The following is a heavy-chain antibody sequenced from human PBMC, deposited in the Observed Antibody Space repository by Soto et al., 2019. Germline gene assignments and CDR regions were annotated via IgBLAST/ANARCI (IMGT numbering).Heavy chain of an antibody. CDR2: IASNGNTI. Sequence: PGGSLRLSCAASGFIFSNYEMNWVLQAPGKGLEWLSYIASNGNTIYYANSVKGRFTVSRDNARGSLFLQMNSLRAADTAVYYCARGYCSGSTCYSGGYWGQGTMVTVSS. J-gene: IGHJ4*02. D-gene: IGHD2-15*01. CDR1: GFIFSNYE. CDR3: ARGYCSGSTCYSGGY. V-gene: IGHV3-48*03.